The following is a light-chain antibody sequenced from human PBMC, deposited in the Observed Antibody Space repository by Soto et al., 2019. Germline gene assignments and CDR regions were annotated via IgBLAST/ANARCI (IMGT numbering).Light chain of an antibody. Sequence: EIVLTQSPGTLSLSPGERATLSCRASQSVSSTYLAWYQQKPGQAPRLLIYGASSRAAGIPDRFSGSRSGTDFTFTISRLEPEDFAVYYCQQYNSWPLTFGGGTKVDIK. CDR1: QSVSSTY. CDR2: GAS. CDR3: QQYNSWPLT. J-gene: IGKJ4*01. V-gene: IGKV3-20*01.